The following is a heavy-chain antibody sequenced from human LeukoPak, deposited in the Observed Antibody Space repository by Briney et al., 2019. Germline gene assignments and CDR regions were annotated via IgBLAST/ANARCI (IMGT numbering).Heavy chain of an antibody. V-gene: IGHV4-34*01. Sequence: SETLSLTCAVYGGSFNGYHWSWIRQPPGKGLEWIGEINRTESTNYDPSLRSRVTISVDTSKNQFSLKLSSVTAAGTAVYYCARGKYSGDDAFDIWGQGTMVTVSS. D-gene: IGHD5-12*01. CDR2: INRTEST. CDR3: ARGKYSGDDAFDI. J-gene: IGHJ3*02. CDR1: GGSFNGYH.